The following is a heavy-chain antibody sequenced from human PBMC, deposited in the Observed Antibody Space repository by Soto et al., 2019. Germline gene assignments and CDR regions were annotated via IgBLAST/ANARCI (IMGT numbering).Heavy chain of an antibody. CDR3: ARGHSDILTGYYKGFDY. CDR1: GGSISSSSYY. J-gene: IGHJ4*02. V-gene: IGHV4-39*01. CDR2: IYYSGST. Sequence: QLQLQESGPGLVKPSETLSLTCTVSGGSISSSSYYWGWIRQPPGKGLEWIGSIYYSGSTYYNPSLKSRVTISVDTSKTQFSLKLSSVTAADTAVYYCARGHSDILTGYYKGFDYWGQGTLVTVSS. D-gene: IGHD3-9*01.